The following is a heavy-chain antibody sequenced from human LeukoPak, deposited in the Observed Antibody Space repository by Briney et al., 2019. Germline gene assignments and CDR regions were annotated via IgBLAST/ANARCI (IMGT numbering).Heavy chain of an antibody. V-gene: IGHV3-66*01. Sequence: GGSLRLSCAASGFTVSSNYMSWVRQAPGKGLEWVSVIYSGGSTYYADSVKGRFTISRDNSKNTLYLQMNSLRAEDTAVYYCARVSPPTRAAFDIWGQGTMVTVSS. CDR2: IYSGGST. J-gene: IGHJ3*02. CDR1: GFTVSSNY. CDR3: ARVSPPTRAAFDI.